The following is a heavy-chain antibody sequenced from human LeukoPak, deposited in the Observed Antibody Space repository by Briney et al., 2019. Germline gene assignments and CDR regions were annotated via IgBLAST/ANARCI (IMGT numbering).Heavy chain of an antibody. CDR2: INPGGSSI. CDR3: ARSNQADDY. J-gene: IGHJ4*02. V-gene: IGHV3-74*01. D-gene: IGHD1-14*01. CDR1: GFTFSDFW. Sequence: GGSLRLSCAASGFTFSDFWMHWVRQVPGKGLVWVARINPGGSSITYADSVKGRFTISRDNAKNTLYLQMDSLRAEDTGVYYCARSNQADDYWGQGTLVTVSS.